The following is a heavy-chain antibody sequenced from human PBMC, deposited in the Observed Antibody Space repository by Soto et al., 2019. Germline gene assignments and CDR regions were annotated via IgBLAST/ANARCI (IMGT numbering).Heavy chain of an antibody. D-gene: IGHD2-15*01. CDR2: ISGSGGST. V-gene: IGHV3-23*01. Sequence: PGGSLRLSCAASGFTFSSYAMSWVRQAPGKGLEWVSAISGSGGSTYYADSVKGRFTISRDNSKNTLYLQMNSLRAEDTAVYYCAKAIGYCSGGSCYGLYYFEYWGQGTLVTVSS. J-gene: IGHJ4*02. CDR3: AKAIGYCSGGSCYGLYYFEY. CDR1: GFTFSSYA.